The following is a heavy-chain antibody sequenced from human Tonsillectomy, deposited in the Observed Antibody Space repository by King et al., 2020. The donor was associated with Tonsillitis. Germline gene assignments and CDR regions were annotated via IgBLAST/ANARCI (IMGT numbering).Heavy chain of an antibody. Sequence: VQLQESGPGLVKPSQTLSLTCIVSGGSISNGAYYWSWIRQHPGRGLEWIGYIYYSGSTFYNPSLKSRATLSVDTSKNQFSLKLSSVTAADTAVYYCARVLPTIFGVVNFFYYMDVWGKGTTVTVSS. CDR3: ARVLPTIFGVVNFFYYMDV. J-gene: IGHJ6*03. CDR1: GGSISNGAYY. CDR2: IYYSGST. V-gene: IGHV4-31*03. D-gene: IGHD3-3*01.